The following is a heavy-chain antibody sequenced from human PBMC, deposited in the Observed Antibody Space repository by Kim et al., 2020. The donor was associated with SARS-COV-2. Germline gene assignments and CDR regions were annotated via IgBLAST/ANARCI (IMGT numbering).Heavy chain of an antibody. V-gene: IGHV4-31*02. CDR3: ARDEGA. J-gene: IGHJ5*02. CDR2: YYSGST. Sequence: YYSGSTYYNPSLKSRVTISVDTSKNQFSLKLSSVTAADTAVYYCARDEGAWGQGTLVTVSS.